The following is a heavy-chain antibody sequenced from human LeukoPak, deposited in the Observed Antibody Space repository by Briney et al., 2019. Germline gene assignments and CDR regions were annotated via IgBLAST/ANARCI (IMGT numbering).Heavy chain of an antibody. J-gene: IGHJ4*02. D-gene: IGHD3-10*01. V-gene: IGHV4-61*01. CDR3: ARIGITMVRGVRSRSSYFDY. Sequence: SETLSLTCTVSGGSVSSGSYYWSWIRQPPGKRLEWIGYIYYSGSTNYNSSLKSRVTISVDTSKNQFSLKLSSVTAADTAVYYCARIGITMVRGVRSRSSYFDYWGQGTLVTVSS. CDR1: GGSVSSGSYY. CDR2: IYYSGST.